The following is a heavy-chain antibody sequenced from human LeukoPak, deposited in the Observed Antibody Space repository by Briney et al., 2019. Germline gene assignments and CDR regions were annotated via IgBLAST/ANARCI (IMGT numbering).Heavy chain of an antibody. Sequence: SVKVSCKASGGTFSSYAISWVRQAPGQGLEWMGGIIPIFGTANYAQKFQGRVTITADESTSTAYMELSRLRSDDTAVYYCARDQVVVPAATASTPYYYYGMDVWGQGTTVTVSS. J-gene: IGHJ6*02. V-gene: IGHV1-69*13. D-gene: IGHD2-2*01. CDR1: GGTFSSYA. CDR3: ARDQVVVPAATASTPYYYYGMDV. CDR2: IIPIFGTA.